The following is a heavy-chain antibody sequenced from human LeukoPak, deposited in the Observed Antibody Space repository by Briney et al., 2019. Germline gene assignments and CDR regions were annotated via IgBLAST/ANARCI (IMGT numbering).Heavy chain of an antibody. CDR1: AGTFSSYA. V-gene: IGHV1-69*13. D-gene: IGHD2-2*01. CDR2: IIPIFGTA. CDR3: ASRLYCSNTRCRNFPFAY. J-gene: IGHJ4*02. Sequence: ASVKVSCKASAGTFSSYAINWVRQAPGQGLEWMGGIIPIFGTANYAHKFQDTLTLTADESTSTAYMEPSSLRSEDTAIYYCASRLYCSNTRCRNFPFAYWGQGTLVTVSS.